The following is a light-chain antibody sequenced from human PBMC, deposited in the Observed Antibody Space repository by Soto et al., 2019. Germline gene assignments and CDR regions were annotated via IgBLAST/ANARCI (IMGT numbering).Light chain of an antibody. CDR3: QQRRDWPLT. CDR2: DAS. V-gene: IGKV3-11*01. CDR1: QSLNSY. J-gene: IGKJ4*01. Sequence: EIVLTQSPATLSLSPGERATLSCRASQSLNSYLAWFQQKPGQAPRLLIYDASNRATGIPARFSGSGSGTALTLTISSLEPADFAVYSCQQRRDWPLTFGGGTKVEIK.